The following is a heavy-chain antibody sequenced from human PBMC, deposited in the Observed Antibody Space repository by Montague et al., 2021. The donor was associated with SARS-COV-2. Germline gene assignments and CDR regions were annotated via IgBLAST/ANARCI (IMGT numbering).Heavy chain of an antibody. J-gene: IGHJ4*02. D-gene: IGHD6-13*01. CDR2: IYTSGST. CDR3: ASHFVWQQLST. CDR1: GGSISSGSYY. V-gene: IGHV4-61*02. Sequence: TLSLTCTVSGGSISSGSYYWSWIRQPAGKGLEWIGRIYTSGSTNYNPSLKSRVTISVDTSKNQFSLKLSSVTAADTAVYYCASHFVWQQLSTWGQGTLVSVSS.